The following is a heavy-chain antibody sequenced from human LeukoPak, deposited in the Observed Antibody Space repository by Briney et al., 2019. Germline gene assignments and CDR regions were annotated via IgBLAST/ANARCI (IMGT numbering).Heavy chain of an antibody. D-gene: IGHD3-10*01. V-gene: IGHV4-34*01. J-gene: IGHJ4*02. CDR2: INHSGST. CDR3: ARETYFRFGAAPYDN. CDR1: GGSFSGYY. Sequence: SETLSLTCAVYGGSFSGYYWSWIRQPPGKGLEWIGEINHSGSTNYNPSLKSRVTISVDTSKNLFSLKLSSVTAADTAVYYCARETYFRFGAAPYDNWGQGTLVTVSS.